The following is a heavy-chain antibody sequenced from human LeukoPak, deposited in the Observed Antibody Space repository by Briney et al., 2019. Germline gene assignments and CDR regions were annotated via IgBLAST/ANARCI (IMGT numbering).Heavy chain of an antibody. V-gene: IGHV3-7*01. CDR2: IKQDGSEK. D-gene: IGHD6-19*01. J-gene: IGHJ4*02. CDR1: GFTFSSYA. CDR3: ARKDSGGSGY. Sequence: GGSLRLSCAASGFTFSSYAMSWVRQAPGKGLEWVANIKQDGSEKYYVDSVKGRFTISRDNAKNSLYLQMNSLRAEDTAVYYCARKDSGGSGYWGQGTLVTVSS.